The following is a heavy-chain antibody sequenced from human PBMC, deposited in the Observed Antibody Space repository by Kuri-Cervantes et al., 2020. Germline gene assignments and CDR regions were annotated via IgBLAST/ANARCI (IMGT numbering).Heavy chain of an antibody. V-gene: IGHV3-23*01. CDR2: ISSGGIT. J-gene: IGHJ4*02. CDR3: AKEVQYYYGSGSYCDY. CDR1: GITLSSYF. Sequence: GGSLRLSCAASGITLSSYFMGWVRQAPGKGPEWVSLISSGGITYYAESVKGRFAIPRDDSKNTLSLEMNRLRAEDTAVYYCAKEVQYYYGSGSYCDYWGQGTLVTVSS. D-gene: IGHD3-10*01.